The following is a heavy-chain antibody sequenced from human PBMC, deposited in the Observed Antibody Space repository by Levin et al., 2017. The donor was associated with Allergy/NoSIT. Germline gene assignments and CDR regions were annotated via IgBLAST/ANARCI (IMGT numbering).Heavy chain of an antibody. Sequence: HAGGSLRLSCTGSGFTFGDYAMSWVRQAPGKGLEWVGFIRNKAHGGTTEYAASVKGRLTISRDDSKSIAYLQMNSLKTEDTAVYFCARGGPPNYDYNWGSYRDGYFDYGGQGTLVTVSS. J-gene: IGHJ4*02. D-gene: IGHD3-16*02. CDR2: IRNKAHGGTT. CDR1: GFTFGDYA. CDR3: ARGGPPNYDYNWGSYRDGYFDY. V-gene: IGHV3-49*04.